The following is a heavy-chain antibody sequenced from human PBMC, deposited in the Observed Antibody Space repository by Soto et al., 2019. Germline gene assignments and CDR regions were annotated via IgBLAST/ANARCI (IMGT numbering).Heavy chain of an antibody. D-gene: IGHD2-2*01. CDR1: GFTVSSNY. CDR2: IYSGGST. V-gene: IGHV3-66*01. CDR3: AGVRGCSSTSCYDAFDI. J-gene: IGHJ3*02. Sequence: GGSLRLSCAASGFTVSSNYMSWVRQAPGKGLEWVSVIYSGGSTYYADSVKGRFTISRHNAKNSLYLQMNSLRAEDTAVYYCAGVRGCSSTSCYDAFDIWGQGTMVTVSS.